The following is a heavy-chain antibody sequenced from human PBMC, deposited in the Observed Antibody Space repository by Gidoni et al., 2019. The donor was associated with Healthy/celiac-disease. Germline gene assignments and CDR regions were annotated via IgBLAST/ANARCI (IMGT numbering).Heavy chain of an antibody. J-gene: IGHJ6*02. CDR3: AREYGGNGWGYYYGMDV. Sequence: EVQLVESGGGLLQPGGSLRVSCAASGFTFSSYSMNWVRQAPGKGREWVSYISSSSSTIYYADSVKGRFTISRDNAKNSLYRQMNSLRAEDTAVYYCAREYGGNGWGYYYGMDVWGQGTTVTVSS. CDR1: GFTFSSYS. V-gene: IGHV3-48*01. CDR2: ISSSSSTI. D-gene: IGHD2-15*01.